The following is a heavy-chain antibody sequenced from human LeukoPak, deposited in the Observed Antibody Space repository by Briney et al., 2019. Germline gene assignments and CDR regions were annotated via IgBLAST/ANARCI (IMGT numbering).Heavy chain of an antibody. CDR2: IYHSGST. V-gene: IGHV4-30-2*01. CDR3: ARGRMTTVTTYSLYYFDY. Sequence: SETLSLTCAVSGGSISSGGYSWSWIRQPPGKGLEWIGYIYHSGSTYYNPSLKSRVTISVDRSKNQFSLKLSSVTAADTAVYYCARGRMTTVTTYSLYYFDYWGQGTLVTVSS. J-gene: IGHJ4*02. D-gene: IGHD4-17*01. CDR1: GGSISSGGYS.